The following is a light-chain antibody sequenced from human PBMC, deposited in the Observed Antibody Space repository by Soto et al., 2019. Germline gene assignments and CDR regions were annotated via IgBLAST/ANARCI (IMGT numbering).Light chain of an antibody. CDR2: SNN. Sequence: QSVLTQPPSASGTPGQRVTISCSGSRPSVGSNTVNWYQHLPGTAPKLLIYSNNHRPSGVPDRYSASKAGASASLAISGLQSEDEGDYYCAAWDASLGGFYVFGSGTKVTVL. J-gene: IGLJ1*01. CDR3: AAWDASLGGFYV. V-gene: IGLV1-44*01. CDR1: RPSVGSNT.